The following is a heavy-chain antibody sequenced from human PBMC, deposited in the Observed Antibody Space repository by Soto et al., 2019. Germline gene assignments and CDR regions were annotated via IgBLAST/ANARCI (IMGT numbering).Heavy chain of an antibody. D-gene: IGHD7-27*01. V-gene: IGHV1-8*01. CDR2: MNPNSGNT. CDR3: ARHQTGAEYYYYGMDV. J-gene: IGHJ6*02. Sequence: QVQLVQSGAEVKKPGASVKVSCKASGYTFTSYDINWVRQDTGQGLEWMGWMNPNSGNTGYAQKFKGRVTMTRNTSISTAYMDLSSMRSEDTAVYYCARHQTGAEYYYYGMDVWGQGTTVTVSS. CDR1: GYTFTSYD.